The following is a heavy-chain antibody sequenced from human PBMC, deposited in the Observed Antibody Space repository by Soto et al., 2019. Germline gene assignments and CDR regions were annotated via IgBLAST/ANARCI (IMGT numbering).Heavy chain of an antibody. J-gene: IGHJ6*02. CDR2: INPNSGGT. V-gene: IGHV1-2*04. D-gene: IGHD6-19*01. Sequence: ASVKVSCKASGYTFTGYYMHWVRQAPGQGLEWMGWINPNSGGTNYAQKFQGWVTMTRDTSISTAYMELSRLRSDDTAVYYCARFQAVAIEDYYYYGMDVWGQGTTVTVSS. CDR3: ARFQAVAIEDYYYYGMDV. CDR1: GYTFTGYY.